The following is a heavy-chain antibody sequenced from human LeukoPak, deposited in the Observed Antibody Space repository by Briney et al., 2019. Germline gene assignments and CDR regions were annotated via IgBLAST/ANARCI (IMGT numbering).Heavy chain of an antibody. CDR3: ARALAPEVGSTPEH. CDR1: GFTFSDYS. Sequence: GGSLRLSCAASGFTFSDYSMDWVRQAPGKGLEWVSFISSSSSTISYAVSVRGRFTISRENAKNSLYLQINSLRAEGTAVYYCARALAPEVGSTPEHRGQGTLVTVSS. J-gene: IGHJ1*01. V-gene: IGHV3-48*04. CDR2: ISSSSSTI. D-gene: IGHD1-26*01.